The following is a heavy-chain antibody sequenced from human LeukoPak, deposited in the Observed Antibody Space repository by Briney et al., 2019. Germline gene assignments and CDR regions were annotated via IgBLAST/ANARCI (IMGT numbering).Heavy chain of an antibody. Sequence: SETLSLTCTVSGGSINSGDYYWVWIRQPPGKGLEWIGSIYYSGSTSYNPSLKSRVTMTVDTSKNQFSLKLSSVTAADTAVYYCAREDGYYYYYMDVWGKGTTVTISS. CDR3: AREDGYYYYYMDV. V-gene: IGHV4-39*07. J-gene: IGHJ6*03. D-gene: IGHD5-24*01. CDR1: GGSINSGDYY. CDR2: IYYSGST.